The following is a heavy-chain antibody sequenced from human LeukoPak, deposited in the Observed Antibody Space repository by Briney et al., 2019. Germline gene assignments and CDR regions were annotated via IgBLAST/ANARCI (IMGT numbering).Heavy chain of an antibody. D-gene: IGHD3-22*01. CDR1: GFTFSSYG. Sequence: PGGSLRLSCAASGFTFSSYGMHWVRQAPGKGPEWVAVIWYDGSNKYYADSVKGRFTISRDNSKNTLYLQMNRLRAEDTAVYYCAKGRVYYYDSSGYYFDYWGQGTLVTVSS. V-gene: IGHV3-33*06. CDR3: AKGRVYYYDSSGYYFDY. J-gene: IGHJ4*02. CDR2: IWYDGSNK.